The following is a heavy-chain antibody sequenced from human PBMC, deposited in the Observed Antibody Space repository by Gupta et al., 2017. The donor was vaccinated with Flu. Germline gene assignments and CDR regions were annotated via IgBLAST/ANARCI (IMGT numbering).Heavy chain of an antibody. J-gene: IGHJ4*02. Sequence: EVQLVESGGGLVQPGGSLRLSCTASGFTFSDHYMEWVRQAPGKGLEWVGRSRDRADTYTTEYAASVKGRFTISRDDSKNSLYLQMNSLKTEDTAVYYCARSTTTAGSYVLFDYWGQGTLVTVSS. CDR3: ARSTTTAGSYVLFDY. V-gene: IGHV3-72*01. D-gene: IGHD3-9*01. CDR1: GFTFSDHY. CDR2: SRDRADTYTT.